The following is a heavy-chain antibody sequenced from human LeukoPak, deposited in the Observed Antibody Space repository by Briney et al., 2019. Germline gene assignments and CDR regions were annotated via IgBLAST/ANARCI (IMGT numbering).Heavy chain of an antibody. CDR3: AKEGSSGFIDS. J-gene: IGHJ4*02. D-gene: IGHD6-19*01. CDR1: GFTFSNYG. Sequence: GGSLRLSCAASGFTFSNYGMHWVRQAPGEGLEWVAVISYDGKTQYYADSVKGRFTFSRDNSRNTLYLQMNSLRAEDTAIFYCAKEGSSGFIDSWGRGTLVTVSS. CDR2: ISYDGKTQ. V-gene: IGHV3-30*18.